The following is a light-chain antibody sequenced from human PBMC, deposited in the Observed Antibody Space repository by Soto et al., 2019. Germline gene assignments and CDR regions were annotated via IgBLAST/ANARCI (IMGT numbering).Light chain of an antibody. CDR2: SDD. CDR1: NSNIGGNT. J-gene: IGLJ2*01. CDR3: AAWDDSLNGVV. Sequence: QSVLTQPPSASGTPGQRVTISCSGSNSNIGGNTVNWYQQLPGTAPKLLIYSDDQRPSGVPDRFSGSKSGTSGSLAISGLPAEDEDDYYCAAWDDSLNGVVFGGGTKLTVL. V-gene: IGLV1-44*01.